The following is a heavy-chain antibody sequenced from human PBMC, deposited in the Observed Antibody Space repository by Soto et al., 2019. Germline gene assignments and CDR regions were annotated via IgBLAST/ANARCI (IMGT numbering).Heavy chain of an antibody. Sequence: LRLSCAASGFTFSGSAMHWVRQASGKGLEWVGRIRSKANSYATAYAASVKGRFTISRDDSKNTAYLQMNSLKTEDTAVYYCTPSPYSYGTRDYWGQGTLVTVSS. D-gene: IGHD5-18*01. CDR3: TPSPYSYGTRDY. CDR2: IRSKANSYAT. CDR1: GFTFSGSA. J-gene: IGHJ4*02. V-gene: IGHV3-73*01.